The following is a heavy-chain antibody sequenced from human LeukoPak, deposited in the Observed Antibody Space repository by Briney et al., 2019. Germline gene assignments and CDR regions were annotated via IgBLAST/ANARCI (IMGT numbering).Heavy chain of an antibody. CDR2: MYYSGST. D-gene: IGHD2-2*01. Sequence: PSETLSLTCTVSGGSISSSSYYWGWIRQPPGKGLEWIGSMYYSGSTYYNPSLKSRVTISVDTSKNQFSLKLSSVTAADTAVYYCARVAIVVVPAAMSYYYYYYMDVWGKGTTVTISS. J-gene: IGHJ6*03. V-gene: IGHV4-39*07. CDR1: GGSISSSSYY. CDR3: ARVAIVVVPAAMSYYYYYYMDV.